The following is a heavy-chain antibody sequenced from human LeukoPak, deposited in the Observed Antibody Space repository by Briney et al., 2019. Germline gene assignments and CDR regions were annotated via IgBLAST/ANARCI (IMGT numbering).Heavy chain of an antibody. V-gene: IGHV4-59*08. D-gene: IGHD2-15*01. CDR3: ARGGKAAVRFNL. Sequence: PSETLSLTCTVSGDSISSYYWSWIRQSPGKGLEWIGYIYYSGSTNYNPSLKSRVTISVDTSKNQFSLKLTSVTAADTAVYYCARGGKAAVRFNLWGRGTLVTVSS. CDR2: IYYSGST. CDR1: GDSISSYY. J-gene: IGHJ2*01.